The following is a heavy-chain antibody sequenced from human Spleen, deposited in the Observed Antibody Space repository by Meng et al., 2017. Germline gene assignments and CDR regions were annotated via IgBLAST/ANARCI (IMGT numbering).Heavy chain of an antibody. CDR2: ISYDGSNK. J-gene: IGHJ6*02. V-gene: IGHV3-30*04. CDR1: GFTFSSYA. CDR3: ARADSSGWSTSYYYYGMAV. D-gene: IGHD6-19*01. Sequence: GGSLRLSCAASGFTFSSYAMHWVRQAPGKGLEWVAVISYDGSNKYYADSVKGRFTISRDNSKNTLYLQMNSLRAEDTAVYYCARADSSGWSTSYYYYGMAVWGQGNTV.